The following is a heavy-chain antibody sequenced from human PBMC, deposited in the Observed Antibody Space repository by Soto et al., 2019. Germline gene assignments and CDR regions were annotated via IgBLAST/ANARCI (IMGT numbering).Heavy chain of an antibody. Sequence: QLQLQESGSGLVKPSQTLSLTCAVSGGSISSGGYSWSWIRQPPGKGLEWIGYIYHSGSTYYNPSLKSRVTISVDRSKNQFSLKLSSVTAAATAVYYFARGLSTEDIVVGPAAVHAFDIWGQGTMVTVSS. V-gene: IGHV4-30-2*01. CDR1: GGSISSGGYS. CDR2: IYHSGST. J-gene: IGHJ3*02. D-gene: IGHD2-2*01. CDR3: ARGLSTEDIVVGPAAVHAFDI.